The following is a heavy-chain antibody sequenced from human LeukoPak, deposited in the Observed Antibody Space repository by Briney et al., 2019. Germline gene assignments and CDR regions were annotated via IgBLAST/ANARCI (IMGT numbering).Heavy chain of an antibody. CDR3: ARGSSIAAAEDY. V-gene: IGHV4-39*07. CDR2: IYYSGST. J-gene: IGHJ4*02. Sequence: SETLSLTCTVSGGSISSSSYYWGWIRQPPGKGLEWIGSIYYSGSTYYNPSLKSRVTISVDTSKNQFSLKLSSVTAADTAVYYCARGSSIAAAEDYWGQGTLVTVSS. CDR1: GGSISSSSYY. D-gene: IGHD6-13*01.